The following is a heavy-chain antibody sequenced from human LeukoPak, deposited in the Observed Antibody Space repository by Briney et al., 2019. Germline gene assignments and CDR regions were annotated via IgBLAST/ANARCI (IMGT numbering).Heavy chain of an antibody. J-gene: IGHJ3*02. CDR2: IIPILGIA. CDR3: ARDGGATVAFDI. Sequence: ASVEVSCKASGGTFSSYAISWVRQAPGQGLEWMGRIIPILGIANYAQKFQGRVTITADKSTSTAYMELSSLRSEDTAVYYCARDGGATVAFDIWGQGTMVTVSS. CDR1: GGTFSSYA. D-gene: IGHD4-17*01. V-gene: IGHV1-69*04.